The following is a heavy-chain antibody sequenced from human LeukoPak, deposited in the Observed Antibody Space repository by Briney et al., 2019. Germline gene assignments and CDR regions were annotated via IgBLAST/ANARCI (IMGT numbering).Heavy chain of an antibody. D-gene: IGHD4-17*01. J-gene: IGHJ6*02. CDR3: ARDRSLYGDYYYYGMDV. CDR2: ISYDGSNK. V-gene: IGHV3-30-3*01. Sequence: GGSLRLSCAASGFTFSSYAMHWVRQAPGKGLEWVAVISYDGSNKYYADSVKGRFTISRDNSKNTLYLQMNSLRAEDTAVYYCARDRSLYGDYYYYGMDVWGQGTTVTVSS. CDR1: GFTFSSYA.